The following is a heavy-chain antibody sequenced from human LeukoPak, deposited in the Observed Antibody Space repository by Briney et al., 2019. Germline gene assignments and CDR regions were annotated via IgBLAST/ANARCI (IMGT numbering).Heavy chain of an antibody. J-gene: IGHJ5*02. D-gene: IGHD6-13*01. CDR1: GGSISSGNYY. CDR3: ARVPRIEAGATGDWFDP. CDR2: IYSSGST. Sequence: PSETLSLTCTVSGGSISSGNYYWSWIRQPAGKGLEWIGRIYSSGSTNYNLSLKSRVTISVDTSKNQFFLNLRSVTAADTAVYYCARVPRIEAGATGDWFDPWGQGTVVTVSS. V-gene: IGHV4-61*02.